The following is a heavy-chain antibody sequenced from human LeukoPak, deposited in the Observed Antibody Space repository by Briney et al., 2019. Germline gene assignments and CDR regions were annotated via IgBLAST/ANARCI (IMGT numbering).Heavy chain of an antibody. J-gene: IGHJ5*01. D-gene: IGHD3-10*01. CDR1: GFTLSNRW. CDR3: GRWGVNACLDS. CDR2: INPSGSDK. Sequence: PGGSLRLSCAGPGFTLSNRWMGWVRQAPGKGLEWVANINPSGSDKYNVDSADGRFTVSNNNAKNSVHLQMNTLRTADTGRYYCGRWGVNACLDSWGQGTLVSVSA. V-gene: IGHV3-7*01.